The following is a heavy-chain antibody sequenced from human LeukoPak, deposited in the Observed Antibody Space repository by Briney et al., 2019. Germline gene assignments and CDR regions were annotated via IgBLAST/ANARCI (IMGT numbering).Heavy chain of an antibody. D-gene: IGHD6-13*01. Sequence: GGSLRLSCAASGFTFDDYAVHWVRQAPGKGLEWVSGISWNSGSIGYADSVKGRFTISRDNAKNSLYLQMNSLRAEDTALYYCAKGYSLTQQLSVQSWFDPWGQGALVTVSS. CDR1: GFTFDDYA. V-gene: IGHV3-9*01. CDR3: AKGYSLTQQLSVQSWFDP. J-gene: IGHJ5*02. CDR2: ISWNSGSI.